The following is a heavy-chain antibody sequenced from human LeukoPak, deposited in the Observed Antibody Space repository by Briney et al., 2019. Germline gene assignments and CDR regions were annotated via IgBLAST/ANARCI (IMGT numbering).Heavy chain of an antibody. V-gene: IGHV4-39*01. CDR2: IHYSGST. CDR3: ARLRCSSTSCYGWYYYYMDV. Sequence: SETLSLTCTVSGGSISSSSYYWGWIRQPPGKGLEWIGSIHYSGSTYYNPSLKSRVTISVDTSKNQFSLKLSSVTAADTAVYYCARLRCSSTSCYGWYYYYMDVWGKGTTVTVSS. J-gene: IGHJ6*03. CDR1: GGSISSSSYY. D-gene: IGHD2-2*01.